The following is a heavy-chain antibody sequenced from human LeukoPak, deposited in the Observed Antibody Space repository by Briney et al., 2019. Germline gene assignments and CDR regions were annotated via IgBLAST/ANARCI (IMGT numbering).Heavy chain of an antibody. CDR2: ISASSGNT. Sequence: ASVKVSCKASGYSFSIFGMTWVRQAPGQGLEWMGWISASSGNTNYAQKLQGRVTMTTDTSTSTAYMELRSLRSDDTAVYYCARAVYPLDFDYWGQGTLVTVSS. V-gene: IGHV1-18*01. CDR3: ARAVYPLDFDY. CDR1: GYSFSIFG. D-gene: IGHD2-8*01. J-gene: IGHJ4*02.